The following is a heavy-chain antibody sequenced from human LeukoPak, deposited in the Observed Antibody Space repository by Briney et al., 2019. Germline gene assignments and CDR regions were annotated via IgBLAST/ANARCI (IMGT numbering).Heavy chain of an antibody. CDR1: GYTFTGYY. CDR3: ARVDYGGNSDWFDP. J-gene: IGHJ5*02. CDR2: INPNSGGT. V-gene: IGHV1-2*02. Sequence: AASVKVSCKASGYTFTGYYMHWVRRAPGQGLEWMGWINPNSGGTNYAQKFRGRVTMTRDTSISTAYMELSRLRSDDTAVYYCARVDYGGNSDWFDPWGQGTLVTVSS. D-gene: IGHD4-23*01.